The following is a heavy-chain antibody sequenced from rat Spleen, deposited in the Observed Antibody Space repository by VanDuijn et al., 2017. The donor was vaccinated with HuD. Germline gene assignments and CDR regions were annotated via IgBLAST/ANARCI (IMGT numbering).Heavy chain of an antibody. CDR3: TSEPGYNSYFAY. V-gene: IGHV5-20*01. CDR2: ISYEGSST. CDR1: GFTFSDYY. Sequence: EVQLVESGGGLVQPGRSVRLSCAASGFTFSDYYMAWVRQAPKKGLEWVASISYEGSSTFYGDSVKGRFTISRDNAKSSLYLQMDSLRSEDTATYYCTSEPGYNSYFAYWGQGVMVTVSS. D-gene: IGHD1-4*01. J-gene: IGHJ2*01.